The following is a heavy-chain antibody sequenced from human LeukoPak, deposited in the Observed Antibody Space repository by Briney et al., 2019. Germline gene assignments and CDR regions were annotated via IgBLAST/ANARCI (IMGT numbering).Heavy chain of an antibody. V-gene: IGHV3-21*01. Sequence: GGSLRLSCAASGFTFSSYSMNWVRQAPGKGLEWVSSISSSSSYIYYADSVKGRFTISRDNAKNSLYLQMNSLRAEDTAVYYCARDYGDYVTIHDAFDIWGQGTMVTVSS. D-gene: IGHD4-17*01. CDR2: ISSSSSYI. J-gene: IGHJ3*02. CDR1: GFTFSSYS. CDR3: ARDYGDYVTIHDAFDI.